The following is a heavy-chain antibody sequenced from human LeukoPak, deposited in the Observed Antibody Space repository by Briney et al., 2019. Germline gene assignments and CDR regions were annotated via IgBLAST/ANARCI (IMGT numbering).Heavy chain of an antibody. D-gene: IGHD6-19*01. CDR3: ARHGWHAWYFDL. CDR1: GGSFSGYS. V-gene: IGHV4-34*01. CDR2: INQRRNT. Sequence: SETLSLTCAVSGGSFSGYSWSWIRQPPGKGLEWIGEINQRRNTNYNPSLKSRVTISIDTSKNQFSLKLSSVTAADTAVYYCARHGWHAWYFDLWGRGTLVTVSS. J-gene: IGHJ2*01.